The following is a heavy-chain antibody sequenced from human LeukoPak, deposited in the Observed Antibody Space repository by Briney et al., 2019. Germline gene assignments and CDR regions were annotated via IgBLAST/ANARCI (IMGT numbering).Heavy chain of an antibody. CDR1: GFTFSSYW. D-gene: IGHD5-18*01. V-gene: IGHV3-7*01. Sequence: PGGSLRLSCAACGFTFSSYWMSWVRQAPGKGLEGVANIKQDGSEKYYVDSVKGRFTISRDNAKNSLYLQMNRLRAEDTAVYYCARASISIRGYSYAFDYWGQGTLVTVSS. CDR2: IKQDGSEK. CDR3: ARASISIRGYSYAFDY. J-gene: IGHJ4*02.